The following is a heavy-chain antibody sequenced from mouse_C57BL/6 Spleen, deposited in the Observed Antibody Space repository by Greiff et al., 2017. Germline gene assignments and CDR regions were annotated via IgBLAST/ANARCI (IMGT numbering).Heavy chain of an antibody. Sequence: QVQLQQPGAELVKPGASVKLSCKASGYTFTSYWMHWVKQRPGRGLEWIGRFDPNSGGTKYNEKFKSKATLTVDKPSSTAYMQLSSLTSEDSAVYYCARHWDEGPYYFDYWGQGTTLTVSS. V-gene: IGHV1-72*01. CDR3: ARHWDEGPYYFDY. J-gene: IGHJ2*01. D-gene: IGHD4-1*01. CDR2: FDPNSGGT. CDR1: GYTFTSYW.